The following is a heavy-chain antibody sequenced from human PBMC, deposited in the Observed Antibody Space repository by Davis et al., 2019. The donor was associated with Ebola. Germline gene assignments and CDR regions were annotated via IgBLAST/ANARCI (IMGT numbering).Heavy chain of an antibody. Sequence: ASVQVSCTASGYTFTNYYMHWVRQAPGPGLEWMGMNNPNDGRTIYAQKFQGRVTVTRDTSTTTVYMDLSSLRSEDTALYYCTTPGGQDSGYDVFDIWGQGTMVTVSS. J-gene: IGHJ3*02. CDR3: TTPGGQDSGYDVFDI. CDR2: NNPNDGRT. CDR1: GYTFTNYY. D-gene: IGHD5-12*01. V-gene: IGHV1-46*03.